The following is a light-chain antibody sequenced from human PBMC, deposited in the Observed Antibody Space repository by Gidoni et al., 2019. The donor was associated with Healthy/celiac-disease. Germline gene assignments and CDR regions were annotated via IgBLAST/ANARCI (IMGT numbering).Light chain of an antibody. Sequence: AIRMTQSPSSFSASTGDRVTITCRARQGISSYLAWYQQKPGKAPTLLIYAASTLQSGVPSRFSGSGSGTDFTLTISCLQSEDFATYYCQQYYSYPRTFXXXTKVEIK. V-gene: IGKV1-8*01. CDR1: QGISSY. J-gene: IGKJ1*01. CDR3: QQYYSYPRT. CDR2: AAS.